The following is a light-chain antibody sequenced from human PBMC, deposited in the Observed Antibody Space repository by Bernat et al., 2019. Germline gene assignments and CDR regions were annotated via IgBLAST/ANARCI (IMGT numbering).Light chain of an antibody. CDR2: GAS. V-gene: IGKV3-15*01. Sequence: EIVMTQSPATLSVSPGERATLSCRASQSVSSNLAWYQQNPGQAPRLLIYGASTRATGIPARFSGSGSGTEFTLTISSLQSEDFAVYYCQQYKNWPPITFGRGTRLEIK. CDR1: QSVSSN. J-gene: IGKJ5*01. CDR3: QQYKNWPPIT.